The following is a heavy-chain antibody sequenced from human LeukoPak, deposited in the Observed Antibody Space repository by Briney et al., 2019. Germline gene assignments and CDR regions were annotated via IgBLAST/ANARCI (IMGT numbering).Heavy chain of an antibody. CDR2: IHSDGSST. J-gene: IGHJ3*02. D-gene: IGHD6-13*01. CDR1: GFTFSSYW. V-gene: IGHV3-74*01. CDR3: ARASSSLGRSSWYYHDAFDI. Sequence: GGSLRLSCAASGFTFSSYWMHWVRQAPGKGLVCVSRIHSDGSSTSYADSVKGRFTISRDNAKNTLYLQMNSLRAEDTAVYYCARASSSLGRSSWYYHDAFDIWGQGTMVTVSS.